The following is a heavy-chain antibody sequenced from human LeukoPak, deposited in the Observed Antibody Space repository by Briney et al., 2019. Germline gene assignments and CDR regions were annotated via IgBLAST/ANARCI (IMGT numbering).Heavy chain of an antibody. D-gene: IGHD5-18*01. CDR3: AREGGYSYGYNY. CDR2: INSDGSST. CDR1: GFTFSRYW. J-gene: IGHJ4*02. Sequence: PGGSLRLSCAASGFTFSRYWMHWVRQASGKGLVWVSRINSDGSSTTYADSVKGRFTISRGNAKNSLYLQMNSLRAEDTAVYYCAREGGYSYGYNYWGQGTLVTVSS. V-gene: IGHV3-74*01.